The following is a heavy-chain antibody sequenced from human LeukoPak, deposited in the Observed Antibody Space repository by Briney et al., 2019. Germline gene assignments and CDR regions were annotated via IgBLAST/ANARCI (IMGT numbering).Heavy chain of an antibody. CDR2: ISSSSGDK. D-gene: IGHD1-26*01. CDR3: ASHTTLPSR. V-gene: IGHV3-48*01. J-gene: IGHJ4*02. Sequence: GGSLRLSCAAPGLTFSKNNMNWVRQAPGKGLEWVSYISSSSGDKYYADSVKGRFTISRDNAKNSLYLQMNSLRAGDTAVYYCASHTTLPSRWGQGTLVTVSS. CDR1: GLTFSKNN.